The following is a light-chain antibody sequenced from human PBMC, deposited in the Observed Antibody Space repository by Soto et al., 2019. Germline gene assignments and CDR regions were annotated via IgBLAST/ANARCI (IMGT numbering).Light chain of an antibody. Sequence: QSALTQPACVSGSPGQSITSSCTGTSRDIRNFNYVSWYQQHPGKVPKLMIYDVSYRPSGVSNRFSGSKSGNTASLTISGLQADDEADYYCTSYTNTAIPYVFGTGTKVTVL. V-gene: IGLV2-14*03. CDR3: TSYTNTAIPYV. CDR2: DVS. CDR1: SRDIRNFNY. J-gene: IGLJ1*01.